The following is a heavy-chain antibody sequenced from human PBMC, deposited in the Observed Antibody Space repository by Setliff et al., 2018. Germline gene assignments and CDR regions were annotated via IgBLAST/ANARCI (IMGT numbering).Heavy chain of an antibody. D-gene: IGHD3-22*01. CDR1: GDPINPYY. CDR3: ARYRNYFDSSGQTQYYFDY. Sequence: PSETLSLTCSVSGDPINPYYWTWIRQPPGKGLEWIGFIYYSGATTYNPSLKSRVTISVDTSKNQFSLNLNSVTAADTAVYYCARYRNYFDSSGQTQYYFDYWGQGTLVTVSS. V-gene: IGHV4-59*01. J-gene: IGHJ4*02. CDR2: IYYSGAT.